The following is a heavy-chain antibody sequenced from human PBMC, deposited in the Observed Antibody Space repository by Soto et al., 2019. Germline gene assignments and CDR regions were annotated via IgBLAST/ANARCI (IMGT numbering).Heavy chain of an antibody. J-gene: IGHJ5*02. CDR3: ARVFSDSSSFFDP. V-gene: IGHV4-31*03. CDR2: IYYSGRT. Sequence: TLSLTFTVSGGSISSGGYYWSWIRQHPGKGLEWIGYIYYSGRTNYNPSLKSRVTISVDTSKNQFSLKLNSVTAADTAVYYCARVFSDSSSFFDPWGQGTLVTV. D-gene: IGHD6-13*01. CDR1: GGSISSGGYY.